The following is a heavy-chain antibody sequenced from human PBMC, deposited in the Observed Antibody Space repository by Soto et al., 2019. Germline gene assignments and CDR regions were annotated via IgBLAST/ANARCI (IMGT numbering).Heavy chain of an antibody. J-gene: IGHJ6*02. V-gene: IGHV3-74*03. CDR2: INSDASTI. CDR1: GFTFSNYW. D-gene: IGHD1-20*01. Sequence: DVQLVESGGGLVQPGGSLRLSCAASGFTFSNYWMHWVRQAPGKGLVWVAYINSDASTIKYADSVKGRFTISRDNARNTLYLQMYSLRGDDTAVYYFARDKWNYYNYYGMDACGQGTRFTVS. CDR3: ARDKWNYYNYYGMDA.